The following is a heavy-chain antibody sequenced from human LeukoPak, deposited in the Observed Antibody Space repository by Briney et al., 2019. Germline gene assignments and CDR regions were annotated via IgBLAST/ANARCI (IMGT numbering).Heavy chain of an antibody. V-gene: IGHV4-38-2*01. CDR2: IYHSGST. D-gene: IGHD5-24*01. Sequence: SSETLSLTCAVSGYSISSGYYWGWIRQPPGKGLEWIGSIYHSGSTYYNPSLKSRVTISVDTSKNQFSPKLSSVTAADTAVYYCARRLYGYNFFDYWGQGTLVTVSS. J-gene: IGHJ4*02. CDR3: ARRLYGYNFFDY. CDR1: GYSISSGYY.